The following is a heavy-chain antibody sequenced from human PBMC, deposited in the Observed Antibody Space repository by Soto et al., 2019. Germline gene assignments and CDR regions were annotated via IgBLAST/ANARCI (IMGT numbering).Heavy chain of an antibody. J-gene: IGHJ4*02. CDR1: GGSISSYY. D-gene: IGHD2-15*01. CDR2: ISGSGGST. Sequence: ETLSLTCTVSGGSISSYYWSWIRQPPGKGLEWVSAISGSGGSTYYADSVKGRFTISRDNSKNTLYLQMNSLRAEDTAVYYCAKSSDCSGGSCYSWQWLPAYWGQGTLVTVSS. CDR3: AKSSDCSGGSCYSWQWLPAY. V-gene: IGHV3-23*01.